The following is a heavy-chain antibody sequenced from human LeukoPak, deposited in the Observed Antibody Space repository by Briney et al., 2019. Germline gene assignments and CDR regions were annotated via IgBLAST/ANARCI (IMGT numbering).Heavy chain of an antibody. CDR3: ARGPPNWGYDY. Sequence: ASVKVSCKASGGAFSSYAINWVRQATGQRPEWMGWMSPNSGDTGYAQKFQDRVTMTRNTSISTAYMELSSLRSDDTAVYYCARGPPNWGYDYWGPGTLVAVSS. V-gene: IGHV1-8*02. CDR1: GGAFSSYA. J-gene: IGHJ4*02. CDR2: MSPNSGDT. D-gene: IGHD7-27*01.